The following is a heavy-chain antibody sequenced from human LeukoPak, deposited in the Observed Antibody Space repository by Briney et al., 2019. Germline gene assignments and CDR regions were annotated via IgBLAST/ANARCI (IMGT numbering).Heavy chain of an antibody. Sequence: GGSLRLSCAASGFTFSSYSMNWVRQAPGKGLEWVSYISSSSSTIYYADSAKGRFTISRDNAKNSLYLQMNSRRAEGTAVYYGARGNDFWSGLRGIDAFDIWGQGTMVTVSS. V-gene: IGHV3-48*01. CDR1: GFTFSSYS. D-gene: IGHD3-3*01. CDR3: ARGNDFWSGLRGIDAFDI. CDR2: ISSSSSTI. J-gene: IGHJ3*02.